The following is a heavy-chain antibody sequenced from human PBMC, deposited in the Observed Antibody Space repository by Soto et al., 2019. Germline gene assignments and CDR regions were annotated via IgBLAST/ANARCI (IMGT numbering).Heavy chain of an antibody. CDR3: ATGDYYDNGGYSLYFDH. J-gene: IGHJ4*02. D-gene: IGHD3-22*01. V-gene: IGHV1-69*12. Sequence: QVQLVQSGAEVKKPGSSVKVSCRASGGTFSNYRINWVRQAPGQGLQWIGGMIPFFTTPRYAQNFQGRVTITADESTSTAYMEMSSLRSEDTAVYYCATGDYYDNGGYSLYFDHWGQGTLATVSS. CDR1: GGTFSNYR. CDR2: MIPFFTTP.